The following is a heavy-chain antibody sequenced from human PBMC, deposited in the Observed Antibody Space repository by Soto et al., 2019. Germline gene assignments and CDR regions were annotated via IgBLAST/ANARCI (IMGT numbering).Heavy chain of an antibody. V-gene: IGHV1-2*02. CDR3: AREGTHSSPTRFGP. J-gene: IGHJ5*02. Sequence: ASVKVSCKASGYTFTGYYMPWVRQAPGQGLELMGWINPNSGGTNYAQKFQGRVTMTRDTSISTAYMELSRLRSDDTAVYYCAREGTHSSPTRFGPWGQGTLVAVYS. D-gene: IGHD6-13*01. CDR1: GYTFTGYY. CDR2: INPNSGGT.